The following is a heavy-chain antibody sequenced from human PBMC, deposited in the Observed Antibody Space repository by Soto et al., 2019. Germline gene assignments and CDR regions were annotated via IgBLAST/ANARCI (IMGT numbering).Heavy chain of an antibody. D-gene: IGHD3-3*01. CDR1: GGSISSGGYY. Sequence: KPSETLSLTCTVSGGSISSGGYYWSWIRQHPGKGLEWIGYIYYSGSTYYNPSLKSRVTISVDTSKNQFSLKLSSVTAADTAVYYCARLPITIRILDVWGQGTTVTVSS. CDR2: IYYSGST. J-gene: IGHJ6*02. CDR3: ARLPITIRILDV. V-gene: IGHV4-31*03.